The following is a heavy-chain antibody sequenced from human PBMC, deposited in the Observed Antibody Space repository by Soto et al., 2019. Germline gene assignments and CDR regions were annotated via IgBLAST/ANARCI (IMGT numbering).Heavy chain of an antibody. V-gene: IGHV3-23*01. Sequence: PGGSLRLSCAASGFTFSSYAMSWVRQAPGKGLEWVSAISGSGGSTYYADSVKGRFTISRDNSKNTLYLQMNSLRAEDTAVYYCAKWGYGSGSHPGLPYYYYGMDVWGQGTTLTVSS. D-gene: IGHD3-10*01. CDR3: AKWGYGSGSHPGLPYYYYGMDV. J-gene: IGHJ6*02. CDR1: GFTFSSYA. CDR2: ISGSGGST.